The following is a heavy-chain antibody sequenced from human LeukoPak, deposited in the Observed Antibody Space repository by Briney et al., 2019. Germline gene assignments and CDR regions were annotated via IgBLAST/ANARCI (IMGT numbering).Heavy chain of an antibody. CDR1: GYIFTGYY. CDR3: ARGLFLTWLRSLQPPPLGY. D-gene: IGHD5-12*01. V-gene: IGHV1-2*02. Sequence: GASVKVSCKASGYIFTGYYMHWVRQAPGQGLEWMGWINPNSGGTNYAQKFQGRVTMTRDTSISTAYMELSRLRSDDTAVYYCARGLFLTWLRSLQPPPLGYWGQGTLVTVSS. CDR2: INPNSGGT. J-gene: IGHJ4*02.